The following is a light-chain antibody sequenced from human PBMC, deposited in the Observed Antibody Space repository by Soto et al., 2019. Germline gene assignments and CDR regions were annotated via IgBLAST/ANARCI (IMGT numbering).Light chain of an antibody. Sequence: QSVLTQPPSVSAATGQKVTISCYGSSSNIGNNYVSWYQQLPGTAPKLLIYDNNKRPSGIPDRLSGSKSGTSATLGITGLQTGDEADYYCGTWDSSLSAVFGGGTKLTVL. CDR2: DNN. CDR1: SSNIGNNY. V-gene: IGLV1-51*01. J-gene: IGLJ2*01. CDR3: GTWDSSLSAV.